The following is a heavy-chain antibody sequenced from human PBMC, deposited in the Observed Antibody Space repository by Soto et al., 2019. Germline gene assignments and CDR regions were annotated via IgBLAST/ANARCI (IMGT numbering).Heavy chain of an antibody. Sequence: GGSLRLSCAASGFTFSSYAMSWVRQAPGKGLEWVSAISGSGGSTYYADSVKGRFTISRDNSKDTLYLQMNSLRAEDTAVYYCAKRVYYYYGMDVWGQGTTVTVSS. CDR2: ISGSGGST. CDR3: AKRVYYYYGMDV. CDR1: GFTFSSYA. V-gene: IGHV3-23*01. J-gene: IGHJ6*02.